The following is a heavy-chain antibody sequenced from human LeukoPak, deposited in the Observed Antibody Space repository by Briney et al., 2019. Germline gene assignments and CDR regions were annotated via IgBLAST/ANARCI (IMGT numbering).Heavy chain of an antibody. CDR1: GFTFSSCW. CDR3: VREGDAFDI. CDR2: IKTDGSAT. Sequence: GGSLRLSCAASGFTFSSCWMHWVRQGPGKGLVWVSRIKTDGSATSYADSVKGRFTISRDNAKNTLYLQMNSLRAEDTAVYYCVREGDAFDIWGQGTMVTVSS. J-gene: IGHJ3*02. V-gene: IGHV3-74*01.